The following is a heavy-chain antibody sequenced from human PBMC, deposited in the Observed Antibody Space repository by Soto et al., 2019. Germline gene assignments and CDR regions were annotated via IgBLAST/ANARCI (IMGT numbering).Heavy chain of an antibody. CDR2: ISSDGNNQ. D-gene: IGHD4-17*01. Sequence: QVQLVESGGGAVQPGRSLRLSCAASGFTFDSHGMHWVRQAPGKGLEWVAVISSDGNNQYYEDSVKGRFTISRDNFNNILYLQMSSLRAEDTAVYYCAKDLLPNTVTTCGSWGQGTLVTVSS. CDR1: GFTFDSHG. CDR3: AKDLLPNTVTTCGS. V-gene: IGHV3-30*18. J-gene: IGHJ5*02.